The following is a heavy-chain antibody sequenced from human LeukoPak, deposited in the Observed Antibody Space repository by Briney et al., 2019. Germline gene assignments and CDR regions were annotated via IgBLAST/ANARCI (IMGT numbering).Heavy chain of an antibody. Sequence: GASVKVSCKASGYTLSSYTLHWVRQAPGQRPEWMGCIYAGNGNVKYSQNFQGRVTITRDTSASTAYMELSSLRSEDTAVYYCATGRRMWLPYNWFDPWGQGTLVTVSS. CDR3: ATGRRMWLPYNWFDP. CDR1: GYTLSSYT. D-gene: IGHD5-12*01. J-gene: IGHJ5*02. V-gene: IGHV1-3*01. CDR2: IYAGNGNV.